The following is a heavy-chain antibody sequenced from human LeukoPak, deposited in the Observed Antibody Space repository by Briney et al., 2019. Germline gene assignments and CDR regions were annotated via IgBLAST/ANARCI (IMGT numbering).Heavy chain of an antibody. J-gene: IGHJ4*02. CDR1: GGSMYSYS. V-gene: IGHV4-34*01. D-gene: IGHD1-1*01. Sequence: PSETLSLTCSVSGGSMYSYSWTWIRQPPGKGLEWIGEIDRRGSTNYNPALKSRLTISVDTSKNQFSLKLTSVTAADTAVYYCARGSATGLAYWGQGTLVTVSS. CDR3: ARGSATGLAY. CDR2: IDRRGST.